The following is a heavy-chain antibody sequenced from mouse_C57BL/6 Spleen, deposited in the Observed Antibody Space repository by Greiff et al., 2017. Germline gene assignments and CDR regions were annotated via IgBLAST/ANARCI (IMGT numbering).Heavy chain of an antibody. D-gene: IGHD1-1*01. Sequence: QVQLKESGPELVKPGASVTLSCKASGYTFTSYDLNWVKQRPGKGLEWIGWIYPRDGSTKYNEKFKGKATLTVDTSSSTAYMELPSLTSEDSAVYFCARPRGSYYFDYWGQGTTLTVSS. J-gene: IGHJ2*01. V-gene: IGHV1-85*01. CDR3: ARPRGSYYFDY. CDR1: GYTFTSYD. CDR2: IYPRDGST.